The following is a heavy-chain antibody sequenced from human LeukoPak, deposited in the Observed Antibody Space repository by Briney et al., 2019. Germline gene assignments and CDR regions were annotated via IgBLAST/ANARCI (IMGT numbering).Heavy chain of an antibody. J-gene: IGHJ4*02. Sequence: PGGSLRLSCEASGFTFSSYWMSWVRQAPGKGLEWVANIKQDGSEKYYVDSVKGRFTISRDNAKNSLYLQMNSLRAEDTAVYYCAREITDEDYFDYWGQGTLVTVSS. CDR3: AREITDEDYFDY. CDR2: IKQDGSEK. V-gene: IGHV3-7*01. D-gene: IGHD1-20*01. CDR1: GFTFSSYW.